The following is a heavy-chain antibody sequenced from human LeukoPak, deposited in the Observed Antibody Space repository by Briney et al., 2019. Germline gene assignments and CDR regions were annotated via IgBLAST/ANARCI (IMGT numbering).Heavy chain of an antibody. Sequence: ASVKVSCKASGYTFTNYVINWVRQAPGQGPEWMGLMNPNSGKTGYAQKFQGRVAMTRDTSTSTAYMELSSLRSEDTAVYYCARGLGYYDSSGYFDYWYFDLWGRGTLVTVSS. D-gene: IGHD3-22*01. CDR1: GYTFTNYV. J-gene: IGHJ2*01. CDR2: MNPNSGKT. V-gene: IGHV1-8*01. CDR3: ARGLGYYDSSGYFDYWYFDL.